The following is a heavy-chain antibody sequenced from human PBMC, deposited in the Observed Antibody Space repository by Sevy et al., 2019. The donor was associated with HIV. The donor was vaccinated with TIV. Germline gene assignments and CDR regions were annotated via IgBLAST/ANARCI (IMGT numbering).Heavy chain of an antibody. CDR1: GFTFSSYS. CDR3: ATLFHYSSQFDC. V-gene: IGHV3-48*02. CDR2: ISNISRTI. D-gene: IGHD4-4*01. Sequence: GESLKISCAASGFTFSSYSMNWVRRAPGKGLEWVSYISNISRTIYYADSVRGRFTISRDNAKNSLYLQMNSLRDEDTAVYYCATLFHYSSQFDCWGQGTLVTVSS. J-gene: IGHJ4*02.